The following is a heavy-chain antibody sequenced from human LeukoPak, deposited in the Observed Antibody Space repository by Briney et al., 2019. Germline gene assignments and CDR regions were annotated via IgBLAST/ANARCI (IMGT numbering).Heavy chain of an antibody. J-gene: IGHJ6*04. D-gene: IGHD3-10*02. CDR2: ISGSGGST. CDR3: AELGITMIGGV. Sequence: GGSLRLSCAASGLAFSSYAMSWVRQAPGKGLEWVSAISGSGGSTYYADSVKGRFTISRDNSKNTLYLQMNSLRAEDTAVFYCAELGITMIGGVWGKGTTVTISS. V-gene: IGHV3-23*01. CDR1: GLAFSSYA.